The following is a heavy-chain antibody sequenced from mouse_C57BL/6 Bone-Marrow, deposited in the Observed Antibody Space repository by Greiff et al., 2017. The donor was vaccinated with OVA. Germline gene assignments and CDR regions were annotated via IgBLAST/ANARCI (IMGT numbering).Heavy chain of an antibody. J-gene: IGHJ2*01. V-gene: IGHV1-82*01. CDR1: GYAFSSSW. CDR3: ARWAYFDD. CDR2: IYPGDGDT. D-gene: IGHD3-1*01. Sequence: QVQLQQSGPELVKPGASVKISCKASGYAFSSSWMNWVKQRPGKGLEWIGRIYPGDGDTNYNGKFKGKATLTADKSSSTAYMQLSSLTSEDSAVYFCARWAYFDDWGQGTTLTVSS.